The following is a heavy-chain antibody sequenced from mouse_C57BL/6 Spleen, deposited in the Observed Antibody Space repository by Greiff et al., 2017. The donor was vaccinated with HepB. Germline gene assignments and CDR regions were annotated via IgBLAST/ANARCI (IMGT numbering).Heavy chain of an antibody. V-gene: IGHV1-69*01. Sequence: QVQLQQSGAELVMPGASVKLSCKASGYTFTSYWMHWVKQRPGQGLEWIGEIDPSDSYTNYNQKFKGKSTLTVDKSSSTAYMQLSSLTSEDSAVYYCARRSSYYGSSYRAMDYWGQGTSVTVSS. CDR1: GYTFTSYW. D-gene: IGHD1-1*01. CDR3: ARRSSYYGSSYRAMDY. J-gene: IGHJ4*01. CDR2: IDPSDSYT.